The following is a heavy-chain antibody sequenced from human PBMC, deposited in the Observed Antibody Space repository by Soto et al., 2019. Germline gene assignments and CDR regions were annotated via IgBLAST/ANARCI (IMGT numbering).Heavy chain of an antibody. Sequence: QVQLVESGGGVVQPGRSLRLSCAASGFTFSSYAMHWVRQAPGKGLEWVAVISYDGSNKYYADSVKGRFTISRDNSKNTLYLQMNSLRAEDTAVYYCARDFAIFGVAVDYWGQGALVTVSS. J-gene: IGHJ4*02. V-gene: IGHV3-30-3*01. CDR1: GFTFSSYA. CDR2: ISYDGSNK. CDR3: ARDFAIFGVAVDY. D-gene: IGHD3-3*01.